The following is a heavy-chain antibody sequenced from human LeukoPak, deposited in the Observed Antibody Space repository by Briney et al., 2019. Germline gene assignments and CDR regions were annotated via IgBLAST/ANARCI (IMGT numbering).Heavy chain of an antibody. CDR3: ARSYSYCSSTSCSPNYYMDV. V-gene: IGHV4-59*12. CDR2: ISYSGST. CDR1: GGSISSYY. Sequence: PSETLSLTCTVSGGSISSYYWSWIRQPPGKGLEWIGYISYSGSTNYNPSLKSRVTMSVDTSKNQFSLKLSSVTAADTAVYYCARSYSYCSSTSCSPNYYMDVWGKGTTVTVSS. D-gene: IGHD2-2*01. J-gene: IGHJ6*03.